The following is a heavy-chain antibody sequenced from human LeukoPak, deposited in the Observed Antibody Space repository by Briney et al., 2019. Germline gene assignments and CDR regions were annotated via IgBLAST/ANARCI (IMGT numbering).Heavy chain of an antibody. V-gene: IGHV4-59*12. CDR2: IYYSGST. J-gene: IGHJ4*03. Sequence: KPSETLSLTCTVSGGSISSYYWSWIRQPPGKGLEWIGYIYYSGSTNYNPSLKSRVTISVDTSKNQFSLKVRSLTAADTAVYYCARGPTISETGYFDYWGQGTLVTVSS. D-gene: IGHD1-1*01. CDR1: GGSISSYY. CDR3: ARGPTISETGYFDY.